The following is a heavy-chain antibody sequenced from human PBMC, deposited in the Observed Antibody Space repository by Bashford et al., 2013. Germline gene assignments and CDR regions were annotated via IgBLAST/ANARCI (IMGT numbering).Heavy chain of an antibody. J-gene: IGHJ4*02. CDR3: ARDIEYSSFSGLDY. D-gene: IGHD6-6*01. CDR1: GYTFTRYY. CDR2: INPSGDST. Sequence: ASVKVSCKASGYTFTRYYMHWVRQAPGQGLEWMGRINPSGDSTSYAQKFQGRVTMTRDTSTSTVYMELSSLRSEDTAVYYCARDIEYSSFSGLDYWGQGNRWSPSPQ. V-gene: IGHV1-46*01.